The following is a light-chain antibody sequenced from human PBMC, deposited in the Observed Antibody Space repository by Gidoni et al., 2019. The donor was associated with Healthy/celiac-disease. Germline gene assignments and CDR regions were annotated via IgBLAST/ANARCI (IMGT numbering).Light chain of an antibody. J-gene: IGKJ1*01. CDR3: QQYGSSPWT. Sequence: EIVFTHSPGTLSLSPGERATLSCRASQRVSSSYLAWYQQKPGQAPRLLIYGASSRATGIPDRFSGSGSGTDFTLTISRLEPEDFAVYYCQQYGSSPWTFGQGTKVEIK. V-gene: IGKV3-20*01. CDR1: QRVSSSY. CDR2: GAS.